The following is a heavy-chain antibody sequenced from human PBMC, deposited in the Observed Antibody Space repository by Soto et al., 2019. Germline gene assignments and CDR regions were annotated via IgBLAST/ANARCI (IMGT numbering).Heavy chain of an antibody. J-gene: IGHJ5*02. CDR3: ARGGGTYYYDSSGYPFYNWFDP. D-gene: IGHD3-22*01. V-gene: IGHV4-30-2*01. Sequence: TLSLTCTVSGGSITIGGYCWSWIRQPPGQGLEWIGYICHSGNTYYNPSLKSRVTTSLDRSKNQFSLNLSSVTAADTAVYYCARGGGTYYYDSSGYPFYNWFDPWGQGTLVTVSS. CDR2: ICHSGNT. CDR1: GGSITIGGYC.